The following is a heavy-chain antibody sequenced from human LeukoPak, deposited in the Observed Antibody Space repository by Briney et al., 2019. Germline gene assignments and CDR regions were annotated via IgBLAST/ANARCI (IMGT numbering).Heavy chain of an antibody. Sequence: SETLSPTCAVYGGSFSGYYWSWIRQPPGKGLEWIGEINHSGSTNYNPSLKSRVTISVDTSKNQFSLKLSSVTAADTAVYYCARGLGGLVRGVALSGYYYGMDVWGQGTTVTVSS. CDR3: ARGLGGLVRGVALSGYYYGMDV. CDR1: GGSFSGYY. V-gene: IGHV4-34*01. D-gene: IGHD3-10*01. J-gene: IGHJ6*02. CDR2: INHSGST.